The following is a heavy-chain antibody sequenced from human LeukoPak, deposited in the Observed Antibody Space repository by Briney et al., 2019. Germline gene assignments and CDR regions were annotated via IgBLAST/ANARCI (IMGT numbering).Heavy chain of an antibody. D-gene: IGHD6-13*01. J-gene: IGHJ4*02. CDR2: INHSGST. CDR1: GGPFSGYY. Sequence: SETLSLTCAVYGGPFSGYYWSWIRQPPGKGLEWIGEINHSGSTNYNPSLKSRVTISVDTSKNQFSLKLSSVTAADTAVYYCARGRVSSSFGPIDYWGQGTLVTVSS. V-gene: IGHV4-34*01. CDR3: ARGRVSSSFGPIDY.